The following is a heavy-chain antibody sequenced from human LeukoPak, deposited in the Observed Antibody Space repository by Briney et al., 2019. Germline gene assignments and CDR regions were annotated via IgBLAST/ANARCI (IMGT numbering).Heavy chain of an antibody. CDR3: ARDQEGFDY. CDR1: GYTFTSNY. J-gene: IGHJ4*02. V-gene: IGHV1-46*01. CDR2: IYPRDGTT. Sequence: ASVKVSCKASGYTFTSNYIHWVRQAPGQGLEWMGMIYPRDGTTSYAQKFQGRVTVTRDTSTSTVHMELSGLRSEDTAVYYCARDQEGFDYWGQGTLVTVSS.